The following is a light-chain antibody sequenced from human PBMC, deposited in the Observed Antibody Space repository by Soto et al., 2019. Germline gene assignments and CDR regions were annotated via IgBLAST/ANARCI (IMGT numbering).Light chain of an antibody. Sequence: EIVMTQSPVTLSVSPGERATLSCRASQSVTSNLAWYQQKPGQAPRILIYGASTRATGIPARFSGSGSGTEFTLTISSLQSEDSAVSFCQQYNNWPPITFGQGTRLEI. CDR2: GAS. J-gene: IGKJ5*01. V-gene: IGKV3-15*01. CDR1: QSVTSN. CDR3: QQYNNWPPIT.